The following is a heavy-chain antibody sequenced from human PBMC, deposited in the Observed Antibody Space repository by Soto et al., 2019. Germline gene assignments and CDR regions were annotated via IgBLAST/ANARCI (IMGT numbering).Heavy chain of an antibody. CDR1: GFTFSSYA. CDR3: ANPFFDYYYYYYMDV. Sequence: EVQLLESGGGLVQPGGSLRLSCAASGFTFSSYAMSWVRQAPGKGLEWVSAISGSGGSTYYADSVKGRFTISRYNSKNTLYLQMNSLRAEDTAVYYCANPFFDYYYYYYMDVWGKGTTVTVSS. D-gene: IGHD3-3*02. CDR2: ISGSGGST. V-gene: IGHV3-23*01. J-gene: IGHJ6*03.